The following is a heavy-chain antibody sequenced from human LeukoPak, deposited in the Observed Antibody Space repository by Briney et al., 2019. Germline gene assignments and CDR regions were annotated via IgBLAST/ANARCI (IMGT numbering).Heavy chain of an antibody. CDR3: ARNIIYGSGSQYSSSWFDP. V-gene: IGHV4-59*01. CDR2: KYYTGIT. D-gene: IGHD3-10*01. CDR1: VTSMSFYY. J-gene: IGHJ5*02. Sequence: SETLSLTCSVSVTSMSFYYWSWIRQPPGKGLEWIGYKYYTGITSYNPSLKSRVTISVDTSKNQVSLKLSSVTAADTAVYYCARNIIYGSGSQYSSSWFDPWGPGTLVAVSS.